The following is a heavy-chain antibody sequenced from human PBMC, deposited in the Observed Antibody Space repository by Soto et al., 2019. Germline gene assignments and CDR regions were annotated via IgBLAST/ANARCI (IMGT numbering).Heavy chain of an antibody. CDR3: TIAVAGTGVDY. CDR2: ISSDGSSA. J-gene: IGHJ4*02. V-gene: IGHV3-74*01. D-gene: IGHD6-19*01. CDR1: GFTFSSSW. Sequence: EVQLVESGGGFVQPGGSLRLSCAASGFTFSSSWMHWVRQAPGKGLVWVSRISSDGSSATYAASVMGRGTTSGDNAKNRLELQMNTLRAEDTAVYYCTIAVAGTGVDYGGQGTPVTVAA.